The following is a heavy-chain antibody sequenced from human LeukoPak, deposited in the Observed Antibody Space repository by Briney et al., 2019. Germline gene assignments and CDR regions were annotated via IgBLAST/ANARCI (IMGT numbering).Heavy chain of an antibody. J-gene: IGHJ4*02. CDR2: INPSGGNT. CDR3: ARYSVVRYYFDY. Sequence: GASVKVSCKASGYTFTRYYVHWVRQAPGQGLEWMGIINPSGGNTGYAQKFQGRVTITADESTSTAYMELSSLRSEDTAVYYCARYSVVRYYFDYWGQGTLVTVSS. CDR1: GYTFTRYY. D-gene: IGHD4-23*01. V-gene: IGHV1-46*01.